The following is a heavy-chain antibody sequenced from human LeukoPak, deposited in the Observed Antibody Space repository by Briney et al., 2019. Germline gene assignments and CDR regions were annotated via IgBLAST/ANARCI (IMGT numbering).Heavy chain of an antibody. J-gene: IGHJ4*02. CDR3: ARGGGYSYGLYRSEIDY. Sequence: GASVKVSCKASGYTFTSYDINWVRQSTGQGLEWMGWMNPNSGNTGYAQKFQGRVTMTRNTSISTAYMELSSLRSEDTAVYYCARGGGYSYGLYRSEIDYWGQGTLVTVSS. CDR1: GYTFTSYD. CDR2: MNPNSGNT. D-gene: IGHD5-18*01. V-gene: IGHV1-8*01.